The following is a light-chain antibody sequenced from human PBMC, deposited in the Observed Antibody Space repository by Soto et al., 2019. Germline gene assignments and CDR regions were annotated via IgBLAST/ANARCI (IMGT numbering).Light chain of an antibody. J-gene: IGKJ1*01. Sequence: VLTQSPATLSLSPGERATLSCRASQSVSSSYLAWYQQKPGQAPRLLIYGASSRATGIPDRFSGSGSGTDFTLTISRLEPEDFAVYYCHQYGGSPRTLGQGTKVEIK. CDR3: HQYGGSPRT. V-gene: IGKV3-20*01. CDR2: GAS. CDR1: QSVSSSY.